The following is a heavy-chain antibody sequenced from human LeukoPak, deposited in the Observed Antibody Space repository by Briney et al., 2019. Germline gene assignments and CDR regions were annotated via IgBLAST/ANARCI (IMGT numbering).Heavy chain of an antibody. CDR1: GYSISSGYY. J-gene: IGHJ4*02. V-gene: IGHV4-38-2*02. CDR3: ARDWADSSGYSDY. D-gene: IGHD3-22*01. CDR2: IYHSGST. Sequence: SETLSLTCTVSGYSISSGYYWGWIRQPPGKGLEWIGSIYHSGSTYYNPSLKSRVTISVDTSKNQFSLKLSSVTAADTAVYYCARDWADSSGYSDYWGQGTLVTVSS.